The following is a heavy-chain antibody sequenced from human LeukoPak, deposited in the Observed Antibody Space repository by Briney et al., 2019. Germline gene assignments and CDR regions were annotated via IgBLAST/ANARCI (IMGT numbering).Heavy chain of an antibody. CDR2: IYSGGST. J-gene: IGHJ3*02. D-gene: IGHD3-22*01. V-gene: IGHV3-66*01. Sequence: PGRSLRLSCAASGFTVSSNYMSWVRQAPGKGLEWVSVIYSGGSTYYADSVKGRFTISRDNSKNTLYLQMNSLRAEDTAVYYCARGARGYYDSSAIPPIAFDIWGQGTMVTVSS. CDR1: GFTVSSNY. CDR3: ARGARGYYDSSAIPPIAFDI.